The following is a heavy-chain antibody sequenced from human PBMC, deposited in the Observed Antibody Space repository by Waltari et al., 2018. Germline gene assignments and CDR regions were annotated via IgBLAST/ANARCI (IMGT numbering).Heavy chain of an antibody. V-gene: IGHV3-53*01. CDR2: MFSSGRT. Sequence: EVQLVESGGGLDQPGVSVRLSCAASGFGVSSNYMFWVRQAQGRGLELVAFMFSSGRTYYADSVKGRFTISRDNSMNTVYLQMHSLRAEDTAMYYCARDVEDDGSGYSDWGQGTLVTVSS. CDR3: ARDVEDDGSGYSD. CDR1: GFGVSSNY. J-gene: IGHJ4*02. D-gene: IGHD3-22*01.